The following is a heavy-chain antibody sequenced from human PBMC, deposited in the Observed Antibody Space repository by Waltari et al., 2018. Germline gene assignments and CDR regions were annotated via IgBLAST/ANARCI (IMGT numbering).Heavy chain of an antibody. J-gene: IGHJ4*02. CDR2: IIPILGIA. CDR3: ARDGTGYSSGWYLDY. D-gene: IGHD6-19*01. V-gene: IGHV1-69*08. CDR1: GGTFSSYT. Sequence: QVQLVQSGAEVKKPGSSVKVSCKASGGTFSSYTISWVRQAPGQGLEWMGRIIPILGIANYAQKFQGRVTITADKSTSTDYMELSSLRSEDTAVYYCARDGTGYSSGWYLDYWGQGTLVTVSS.